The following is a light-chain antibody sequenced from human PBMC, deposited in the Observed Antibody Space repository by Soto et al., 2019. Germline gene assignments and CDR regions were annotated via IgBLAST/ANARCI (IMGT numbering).Light chain of an antibody. CDR2: DAS. V-gene: IGKV1-5*01. CDR3: QQYNSYPYT. J-gene: IGKJ2*01. Sequence: DIQMTQSPSTLSASVGDRVTITCRASQSISSWLAWYQQKPGKAPKLLIYDASSLVSGVQSRFSGSGSGTEFTLTIRSLQPDDFATYYCQQYNSYPYTFGQGTKLEIK. CDR1: QSISSW.